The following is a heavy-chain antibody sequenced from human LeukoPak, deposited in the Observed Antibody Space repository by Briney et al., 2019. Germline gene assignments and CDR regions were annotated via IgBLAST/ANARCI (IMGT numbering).Heavy chain of an antibody. CDR1: GFTFSSYG. J-gene: IGHJ4*02. CDR3: ARQPNNYDFWSGTEKNFDY. Sequence: PGGSLRLSCAASGFTFSSYGMNWVRQAPGKGLEWVSSISSSSSYIYYADSVKGRFTISRDNAKNSLYLQMNSLRAEDTAVYYCARQPNNYDFWSGTEKNFDYWGQGTLVTVSS. D-gene: IGHD3-3*01. CDR2: ISSSSSYI. V-gene: IGHV3-21*01.